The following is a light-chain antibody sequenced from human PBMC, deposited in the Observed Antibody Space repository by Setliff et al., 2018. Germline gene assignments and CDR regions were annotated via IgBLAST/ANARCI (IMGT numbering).Light chain of an antibody. J-gene: IGLJ1*01. CDR3: NAYTAGTTYV. V-gene: IGLV2-14*02. CDR2: GVS. CDR1: SSDVGNYNL. Sequence: QSALAQPASVSGSPGQSITISCTGTSSDVGNYNLVSWYQQYPGKAPKLIIYGVSDRPSGVSSRFSGSKSGNTASLTISGLQTEDEADYYCNAYTAGTTYVFGTGTKVTVL.